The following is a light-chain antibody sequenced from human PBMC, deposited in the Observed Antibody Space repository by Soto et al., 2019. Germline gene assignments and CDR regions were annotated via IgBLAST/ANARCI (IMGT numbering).Light chain of an antibody. CDR1: QSIGPY. V-gene: IGKV1-39*01. CDR3: QQSHSSPLT. CDR2: VAS. J-gene: IGKJ1*01. Sequence: DIQMTQSPSSLSASVGDRVTITCRASQSIGPYLSWYQEKPGTPPRLLIYVASSLESGVPSRFSGSASGTDLTLTISSLQPEDFATYYCQQSHSSPLTFGQGTKVEI.